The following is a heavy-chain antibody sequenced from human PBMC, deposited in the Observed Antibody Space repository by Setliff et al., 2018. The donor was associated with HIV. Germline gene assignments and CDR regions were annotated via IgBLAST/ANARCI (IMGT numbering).Heavy chain of an antibody. V-gene: IGHV4-34*01. CDR1: GGSLIGYH. D-gene: IGHD6-19*01. Sequence: SETLSLTCRVSGGSLIGYHWSWVRHSPEQGLQWIGEISHGGTTKYNPSLKSLFGMSADTSKSEFSLKMTSVTAADTAVYYCARVGRDRLVTSGLYFDLWGRGTLVTVSS. CDR2: ISHGGTT. CDR3: ARVGRDRLVTSGLYFDL. J-gene: IGHJ2*01.